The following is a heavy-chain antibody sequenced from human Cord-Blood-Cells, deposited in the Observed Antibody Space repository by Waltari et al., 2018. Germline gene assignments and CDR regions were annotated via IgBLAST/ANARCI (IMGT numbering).Heavy chain of an antibody. CDR3: ARVRFRDAFDI. V-gene: IGHV4-38-2*02. Sequence: QVQLQESGPGLVKPSETLSLTCTVSGYSISSGYYWGWIRQPPGKGLEWIGSIYHSGSTYYNPSLKSRVTISVDTSKNQFSLKLSSVTAADTVVYYCARVRFRDAFDIWGQGTMVTVSS. CDR1: GYSISSGYY. CDR2: IYHSGST. J-gene: IGHJ3*02.